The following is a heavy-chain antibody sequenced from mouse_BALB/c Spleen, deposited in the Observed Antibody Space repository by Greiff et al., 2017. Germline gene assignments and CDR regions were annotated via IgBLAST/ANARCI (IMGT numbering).Heavy chain of an antibody. Sequence: EVKLMESGPGLVKPSQSLSLTCTVTGYSITSDYAWNWIRQFPGNKLEWMGYISYSGSTSYNPSLKSRISITRDTSKNQFFLQLNSVTTEDTATYYCATANWDPFAYWGQGTLVTVSA. J-gene: IGHJ3*01. CDR2: ISYSGST. CDR1: GYSITSDYA. CDR3: ATANWDPFAY. D-gene: IGHD4-1*01. V-gene: IGHV3-2*02.